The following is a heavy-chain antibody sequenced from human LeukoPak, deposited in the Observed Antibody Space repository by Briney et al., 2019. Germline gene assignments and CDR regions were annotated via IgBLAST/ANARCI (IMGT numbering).Heavy chain of an antibody. CDR3: AALPTYYYDSSGYCERDY. V-gene: IGHV1-58*02. CDR1: GFTFTSSA. Sequence: GASVKVSCKASGFTFTSSAMQWVRQARGQRLEWIGWIVVGSGNTNYAQKFQERVTITRDMSTSTAYMELSSLRSEDTAVYYCAALPTYYYDSSGYCERDYWGQGTLVTVSS. CDR2: IVVGSGNT. J-gene: IGHJ4*02. D-gene: IGHD3-22*01.